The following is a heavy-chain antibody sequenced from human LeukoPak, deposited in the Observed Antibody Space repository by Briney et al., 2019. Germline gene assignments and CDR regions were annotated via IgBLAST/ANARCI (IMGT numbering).Heavy chain of an antibody. J-gene: IGHJ5*02. CDR2: ISAYNGNT. Sequence: GASVKVSCKASGYTFTSYGISWVRQAPGQGLEWMGWISAYNGNTNYAQKLQGRDTMTTDTSTSTAYMELRSLRSDDTAVYYCARGPYYYDSSGYFNWFDPWGQGTLVTVSS. D-gene: IGHD3-22*01. CDR1: GYTFTSYG. V-gene: IGHV1-18*01. CDR3: ARGPYYYDSSGYFNWFDP.